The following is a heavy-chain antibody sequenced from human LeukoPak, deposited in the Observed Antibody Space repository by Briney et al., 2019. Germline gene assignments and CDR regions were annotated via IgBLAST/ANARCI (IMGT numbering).Heavy chain of an antibody. CDR1: GGSISSYY. J-gene: IGHJ4*02. Sequence: SETLSLTCTVSGGSISSYYWSWIRQPPGKGLEWIGSMYYSGSTYYNPSLKSRVTISVDTSKNQFSLKLTSVTAADTAVYYCATLDYWGQGTLVTVSS. V-gene: IGHV4-39*07. CDR3: ATLDY. CDR2: MYYSGST.